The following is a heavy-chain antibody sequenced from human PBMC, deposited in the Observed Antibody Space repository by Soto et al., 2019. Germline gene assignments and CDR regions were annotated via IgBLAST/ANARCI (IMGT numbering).Heavy chain of an antibody. V-gene: IGHV2-5*02. CDR3: ANVFGGYDNFDY. CDR2: IYWDDDK. D-gene: IGHD5-12*01. Sequence: QITLKESGPTLVKPTQTLTLTCTFSGFSLSTSGVGVGWIRQPPGKALEWLALIYWDDDKRYSPSLKSRLTTTEDPAKNPVVLTVANMHTVDTATYYSANVFGGYDNFDYWGQGTLVTVSS. CDR1: GFSLSTSGVG. J-gene: IGHJ4*02.